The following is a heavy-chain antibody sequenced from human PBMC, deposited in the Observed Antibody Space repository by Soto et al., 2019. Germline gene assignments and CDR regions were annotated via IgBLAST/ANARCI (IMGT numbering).Heavy chain of an antibody. D-gene: IGHD1-26*01. CDR1: GGTFSNSA. CDR2: IIPIFGTA. V-gene: IGHV1-69*01. Sequence: QVQLVQSGAEVKKPGSSVMVSCKASGGTFSNSAISWVRQAPGQGLEWMGGIIPIFGTANYAQKFQGRLRITADESTSTAYMELSSLRSADTAVYYCARDRSVGLIVGGTALDYWGQGTLVTVAS. J-gene: IGHJ4*02. CDR3: ARDRSVGLIVGGTALDY.